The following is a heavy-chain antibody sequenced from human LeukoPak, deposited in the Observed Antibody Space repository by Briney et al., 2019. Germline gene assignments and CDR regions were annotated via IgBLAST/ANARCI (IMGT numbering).Heavy chain of an antibody. V-gene: IGHV1-46*01. CDR1: GYTFTSYY. D-gene: IGHD3-3*01. CDR2: INPSGGST. CDR3: ARVETVYDFWSGYHQAYYFDY. Sequence: ASVKVSCKASGYTFTSYYMHWVRQAPGQGLEWMGIINPSGGSTNYAQKFQGRVTMTRDTSISTAYMELSRLRSDDTAVYYCARVETVYDFWSGYHQAYYFDYWGQGTLVTVSS. J-gene: IGHJ4*02.